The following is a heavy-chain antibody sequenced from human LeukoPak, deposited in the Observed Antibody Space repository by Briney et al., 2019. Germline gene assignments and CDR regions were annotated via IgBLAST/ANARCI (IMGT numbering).Heavy chain of an antibody. D-gene: IGHD6-19*01. CDR2: ISGSGDST. V-gene: IGHV3-23*01. CDR1: GFTFSSYA. CDR3: AKDKSLSSGWYGFDDYYYGMDV. J-gene: IGHJ6*02. Sequence: GGSLRLSCAASGFTFSSYAMSWVRQAPGKGLEWVSAISGSGDSTFYADSVKGRFTISRDNSKNTLYLQMNSLRAEDTAVYYCAKDKSLSSGWYGFDDYYYGMDVWGQGTTVTVSS.